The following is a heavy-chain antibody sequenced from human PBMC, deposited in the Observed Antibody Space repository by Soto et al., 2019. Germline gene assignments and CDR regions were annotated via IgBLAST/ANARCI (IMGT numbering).Heavy chain of an antibody. J-gene: IGHJ4*02. Sequence: GGSLRLSCSASGFTFSSYAMHWVRQAPGKGLEYVSAISSNGGSTYYADSVKGRFTISRDNSKNTLYLQMSSLRAEDTAVYYCVKASVAGPFDYWGQGTLVTVSS. CDR2: ISSNGGST. D-gene: IGHD6-19*01. CDR3: VKASVAGPFDY. CDR1: GFTFSSYA. V-gene: IGHV3-64D*06.